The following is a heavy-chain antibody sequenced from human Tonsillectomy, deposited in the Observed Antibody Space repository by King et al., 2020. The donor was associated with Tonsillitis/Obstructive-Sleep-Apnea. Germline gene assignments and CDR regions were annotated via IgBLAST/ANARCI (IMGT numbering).Heavy chain of an antibody. Sequence: QLVQSGGGVVQPGRSLRLSCAASGFTFSSYAMHWVRQAPGKGLEWVAVISYDGSNKYYADSVKGRFTISRDNSKNTLYLQMNSLTAEDTAIYYCARDGEFWSGYYPARFDYWGQGTLVTVSS. CDR1: GFTFSSYA. V-gene: IGHV3-30*04. CDR3: ARDGEFWSGYYPARFDY. J-gene: IGHJ4*02. D-gene: IGHD3-3*01. CDR2: ISYDGSNK.